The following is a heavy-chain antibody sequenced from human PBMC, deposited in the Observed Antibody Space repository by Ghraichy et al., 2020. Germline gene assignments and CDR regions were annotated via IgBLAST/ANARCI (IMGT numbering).Heavy chain of an antibody. Sequence: GSLRLSCAASGFTFRTYSMNWVRQAPGKGLEWVAAISSKSDYIYYQDSLKGRLTIFRDNAENSLYLEINNLRADDTALYYCARDRVPGATRGEFDYWGQGTLVSVSS. D-gene: IGHD2-15*01. CDR3: ARDRVPGATRGEFDY. CDR1: GFTFRTYS. V-gene: IGHV3-21*01. J-gene: IGHJ4*02. CDR2: ISSKSDYI.